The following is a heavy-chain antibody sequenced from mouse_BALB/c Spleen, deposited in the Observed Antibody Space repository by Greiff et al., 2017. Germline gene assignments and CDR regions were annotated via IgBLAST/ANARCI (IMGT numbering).Heavy chain of an antibody. J-gene: IGHJ2*01. Sequence: LVESGPELVRPGVSVKISCKGSSYTFTDYAMHWVKQSHAKSLEWIGVISTYYGNTNYNQKFKGKATMTVDKSSSTAYMELARLTSEDSAVYYCAREGDYGSSPYFDYWGQGTTLTVSS. CDR1: SYTFTDYA. V-gene: IGHV1-67*01. CDR3: AREGDYGSSPYFDY. CDR2: ISTYYGNT. D-gene: IGHD1-1*01.